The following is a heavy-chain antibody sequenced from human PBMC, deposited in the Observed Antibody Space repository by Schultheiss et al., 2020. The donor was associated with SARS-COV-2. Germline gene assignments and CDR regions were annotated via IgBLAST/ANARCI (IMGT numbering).Heavy chain of an antibody. CDR3: ARDTTRNCGGDCRFDY. Sequence: SETLSLTCAVSGGSISSSNWWSWVRQPPGKGLEWIGEIYHSGSTNYNPSLKSRVTISVDTSKNQFSLKLSSVTAADTAVYYCARDTTRNCGGDCRFDYWGQGTLVTVSS. J-gene: IGHJ4*02. D-gene: IGHD2-21*02. V-gene: IGHV4-4*02. CDR1: GGSISSSNW. CDR2: IYHSGST.